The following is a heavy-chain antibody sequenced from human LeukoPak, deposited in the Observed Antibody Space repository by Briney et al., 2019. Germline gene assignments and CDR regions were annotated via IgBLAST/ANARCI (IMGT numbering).Heavy chain of an antibody. J-gene: IGHJ3*02. Sequence: GGSLRLSCAASGFTFRDYNMNWVRQAPGKGLEWVSYISSSGSTIYYADSVKGRFTISRDNAKNSLYLQMNSLRAEDTAVYYCARECCGSGSYSAFDIWGQGTMVTVSS. V-gene: IGHV3-11*01. CDR3: ARECCGSGSYSAFDI. CDR2: ISSSGSTI. D-gene: IGHD3-10*01. CDR1: GFTFRDYN.